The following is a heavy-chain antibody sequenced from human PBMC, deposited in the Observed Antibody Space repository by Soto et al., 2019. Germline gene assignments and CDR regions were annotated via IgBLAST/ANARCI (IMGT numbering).Heavy chain of an antibody. J-gene: IGHJ6*02. CDR3: ARDFHYGMAV. V-gene: IGHV3-64*01. CDR2: ISSNGGST. CDR1: GFTFSRYA. Sequence: EVQLVESGGGLVQPGGSLRLSCAASGFTFSRYAMHWVRQAPGKGLEYVSTISSNGGSTYYAKSVKGRFTISRDTSKNTMYLQMGSLRAEDMAVYHCARDFHYGMAVWGQGTTVTVSS.